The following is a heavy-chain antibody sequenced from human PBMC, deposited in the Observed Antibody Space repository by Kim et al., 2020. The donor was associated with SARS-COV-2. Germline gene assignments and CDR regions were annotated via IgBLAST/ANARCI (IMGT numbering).Heavy chain of an antibody. CDR3: ARGQHDYGDYWCYFDL. D-gene: IGHD4-17*01. Sequence: GGSLRLSCAASGFTFSSYDMHWVRQAPGKGLEWVSAIGTAGDTYYPAAGKGRYTTSRENAKNSLYLKMSSLRAGDTAVYYCARGQHDYGDYWCYFDLWGRGTLVTLSS. J-gene: IGHJ2*01. CDR1: GFTFSSYD. V-gene: IGHV3-13*01. CDR2: IGTAGDT.